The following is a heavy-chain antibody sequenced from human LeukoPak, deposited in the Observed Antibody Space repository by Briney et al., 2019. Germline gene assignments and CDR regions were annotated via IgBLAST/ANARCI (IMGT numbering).Heavy chain of an antibody. J-gene: IGHJ3*02. CDR2: IGNSGRTI. D-gene: IGHD6-13*01. V-gene: IGHV3-48*03. CDR3: ARSTSYSAAVGTPDNAFDI. CDR1: GFTFSSYE. Sequence: GGSLRLSCAASGFTFSSYEMNWVRQAPGKGLEWVSYIGNSGRTIYYADSLKGRFTISRDNAKNSLYLQMNSLRAEDTAVYYCARSTSYSAAVGTPDNAFDIWGQGTMVTVSS.